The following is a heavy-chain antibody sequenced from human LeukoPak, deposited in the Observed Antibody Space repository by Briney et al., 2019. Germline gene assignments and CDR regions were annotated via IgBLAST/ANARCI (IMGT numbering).Heavy chain of an antibody. V-gene: IGHV1-2*02. CDR3: ASSIVYCSSTSCYFN. Sequence: ASVKVSCKASGYTFTGYFMHWVRQAPGQGLEWMGWINPNSGGTNYAQKFQGRVTMTRDTSISAAYMELSRLRSDDTAVYYCASSIVYCSSTSCYFNWGQGTLVTVSS. J-gene: IGHJ4*02. CDR1: GYTFTGYF. CDR2: INPNSGGT. D-gene: IGHD2-2*01.